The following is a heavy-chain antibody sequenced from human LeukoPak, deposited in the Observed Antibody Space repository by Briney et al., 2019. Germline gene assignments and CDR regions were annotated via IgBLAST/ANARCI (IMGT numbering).Heavy chain of an antibody. CDR3: AREGYYYDSSGYYQNLYYFDY. V-gene: IGHV3-21*01. CDR2: ISSSSSHI. CDR1: GFTFSSYS. Sequence: GGSLRLSCAASGFTFSSYSMNWVRQAPGKGLEWVSSISSSSSHIYYADSVKGRFTISRDNAKNSLYLQMNSLRAEDTAVYYCAREGYYYDSSGYYQNLYYFDYWGQGTLVTVSS. D-gene: IGHD3-22*01. J-gene: IGHJ4*02.